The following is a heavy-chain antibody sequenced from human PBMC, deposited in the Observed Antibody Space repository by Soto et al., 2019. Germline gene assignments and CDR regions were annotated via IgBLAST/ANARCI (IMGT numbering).Heavy chain of an antibody. Sequence: QVQLVQSGAEVKRPGASVKVSCKASGYTFSSYGISWVRQAPGQGLEWMGWISAYNGNINYAQRFQDRVAMTTDTSTSTAYMELRSLRSDDTAVYSCASDWGLGYCSGASCSQFDYWGQGTLVTVSS. CDR2: ISAYNGNI. V-gene: IGHV1-18*01. J-gene: IGHJ4*02. CDR3: ASDWGLGYCSGASCSQFDY. CDR1: GYTFSSYG. D-gene: IGHD2-15*01.